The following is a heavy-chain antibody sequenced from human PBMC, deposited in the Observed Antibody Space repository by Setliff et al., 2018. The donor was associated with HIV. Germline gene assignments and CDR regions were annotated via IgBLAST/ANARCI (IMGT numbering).Heavy chain of an antibody. V-gene: IGHV5-51*01. CDR2: LYPGDSDT. CDR1: GYSFTTYW. J-gene: IGHJ5*02. Sequence: GESLKISCKGSGYSFTTYWIGWVRQMPGKGLEWMALLYPGDSDTRYSPSFQGQVTISADKSISTAYLQWSSLKASDTAMYYCARQDLHWFDPWGQGTLVTVSS. CDR3: ARQDLHWFDP.